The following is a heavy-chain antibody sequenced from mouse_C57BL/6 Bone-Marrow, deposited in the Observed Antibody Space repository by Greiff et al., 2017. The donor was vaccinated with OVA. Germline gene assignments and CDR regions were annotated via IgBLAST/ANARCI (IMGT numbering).Heavy chain of an antibody. CDR2: IDPSDSYT. V-gene: IGHV1-69*01. Sequence: VQLQQPGAELVMPGASVKLSCKASGYTFTSYWMHWVKQRPGQGLEWIGEIDPSDSYTNYNQKFKGKSTLTVDKSSSTAYMQLSSLTSEDSAVYYCASYDYDVGGAWFAYWGQGTLVTVSA. J-gene: IGHJ3*01. CDR1: GYTFTSYW. CDR3: ASYDYDVGGAWFAY. D-gene: IGHD2-4*01.